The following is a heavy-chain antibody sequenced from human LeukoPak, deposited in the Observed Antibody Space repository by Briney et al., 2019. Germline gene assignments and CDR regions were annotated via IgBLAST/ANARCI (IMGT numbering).Heavy chain of an antibody. D-gene: IGHD1-7*01. CDR3: ARDWNYHALGY. J-gene: IGHJ4*02. CDR1: GFTFSSYG. Sequence: PGGSLRLSCAASGFTFSSYGMHWVRQAPGKGLEWVAVIWYDGSNKYYADSVKGRFTISRDNSKNTLYLQMNSLRAEDTAVYDCARDWNYHALGYWGQGTLVTVSS. CDR2: IWYDGSNK. V-gene: IGHV3-33*01.